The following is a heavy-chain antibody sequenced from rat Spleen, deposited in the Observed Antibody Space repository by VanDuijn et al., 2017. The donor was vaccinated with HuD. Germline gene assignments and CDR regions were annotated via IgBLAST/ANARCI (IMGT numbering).Heavy chain of an antibody. D-gene: IGHD4-3*01. Sequence: EVRLVESGGGLVQPGRSLKLSCAASGFTFSNYGMAWVRQAPTKGLEWVTSITNSGGSTYYRDSVKGRFTISRDNAKSTLYLQMASLRSEDTATYYCTTYDSGYGDWGQGVMVTVSS. J-gene: IGHJ2*01. CDR2: ITNSGGST. V-gene: IGHV5-27*01. CDR3: TTYDSGYGD. CDR1: GFTFSNYG.